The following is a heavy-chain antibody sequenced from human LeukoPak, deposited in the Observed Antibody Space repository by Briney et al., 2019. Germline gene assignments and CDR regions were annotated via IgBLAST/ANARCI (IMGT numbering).Heavy chain of an antibody. Sequence: GGSLRLSCAASGFTFRSHWMHWVRQAPGKGLVWVSRINSDGSYTNYADSVKGRFTISRDNAKSTLFLQMNSLRAEDTAVYYCARGADNSGSFVILDYWGQGTLVTVSS. J-gene: IGHJ4*02. CDR3: ARGADNSGSFVILDY. CDR1: GFTFRSHW. D-gene: IGHD3-10*01. CDR2: INSDGSYT. V-gene: IGHV3-74*01.